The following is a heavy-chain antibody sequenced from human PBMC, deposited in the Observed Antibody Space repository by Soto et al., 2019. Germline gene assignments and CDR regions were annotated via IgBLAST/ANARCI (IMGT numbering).Heavy chain of an antibody. CDR2: LTSTGGT. D-gene: IGHD3-10*01. J-gene: IGHJ4*02. V-gene: IGHV3-23*01. CDR3: AKDGDLYSGYFDY. Sequence: GWPLRLSCAASGFIFNSYAMSWVRQAPGKGLEWVSTLTSTGGTYYADSVKGRFPISRDNSKNTLYLQMNNLRAEDTAVYYCAKDGDLYSGYFDYWGQGTLVTVSS. CDR1: GFIFNSYA.